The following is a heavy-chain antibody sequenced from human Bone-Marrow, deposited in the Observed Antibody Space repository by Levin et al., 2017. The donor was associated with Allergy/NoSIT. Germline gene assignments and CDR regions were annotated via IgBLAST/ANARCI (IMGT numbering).Heavy chain of an antibody. Sequence: GGSLRLSCAASGFTFDDYAMQWVRQAPGKGLEWVSGISWNSGSIGYADSVKGRFTISRDNAKNSLYLQMNSLRPEDTALYYCAKSRRGRGVIRIDAFDIWGQGTMVTVSS. CDR2: ISWNSGSI. J-gene: IGHJ3*02. D-gene: IGHD3-10*01. V-gene: IGHV3-9*01. CDR3: AKSRRGRGVIRIDAFDI. CDR1: GFTFDDYA.